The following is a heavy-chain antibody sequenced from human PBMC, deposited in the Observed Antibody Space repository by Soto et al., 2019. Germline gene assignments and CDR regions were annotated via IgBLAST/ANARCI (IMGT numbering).Heavy chain of an antibody. V-gene: IGHV3-21*01. D-gene: IGHD3-3*01. CDR2: ISSSSSSYI. CDR3: ARDNWAYYDFWSGYYRGKDYYYYMDV. CDR1: GFTFSSYS. Sequence: EVQLVESGGGLVKPGGSLRLSCAASGFTFSSYSMNWVRQAPGKGLEWVSSISSSSSSYIYYADSVKGRFTISRDNAKNSLYLQMNSLRAEDTAVYYCARDNWAYYDFWSGYYRGKDYYYYMDVWGKGTTVTVSS. J-gene: IGHJ6*03.